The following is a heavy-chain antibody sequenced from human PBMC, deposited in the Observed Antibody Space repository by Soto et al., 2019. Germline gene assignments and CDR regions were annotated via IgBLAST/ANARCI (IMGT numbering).Heavy chain of an antibody. D-gene: IGHD3-10*01. CDR1: GFTFRWFG. Sequence: GGSLRLSCAGSGFTFRWFGMNWVRQAPGKGLEWVARISNDGSNEYYVDSVKGRFTISRDNSKNTLYLQMDSLIAEDTAVYYCAKGEVRGIIPSYFDYWGLGTLVTVSS. CDR2: ISNDGSNE. J-gene: IGHJ4*02. V-gene: IGHV3-30*18. CDR3: AKGEVRGIIPSYFDY.